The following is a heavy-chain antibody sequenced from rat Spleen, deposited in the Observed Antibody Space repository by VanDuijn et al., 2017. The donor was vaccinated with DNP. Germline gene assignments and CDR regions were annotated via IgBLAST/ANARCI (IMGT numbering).Heavy chain of an antibody. Sequence: EVQLQESGPGLVKPSQSLSLTCSVTGYSITSNYWGWIRKFPGNKMEWMAYISYSGSTGYNPSLKSRISITRDTSKNQFFLQVNSVITEDTATYYCARSDYYSSWIPFSYWGQGTLVTVSS. CDR2: ISYSGST. V-gene: IGHV3-1*01. CDR3: ARSDYYSSWIPFSY. CDR1: GYSITSNY. J-gene: IGHJ3*01. D-gene: IGHD1-2*01.